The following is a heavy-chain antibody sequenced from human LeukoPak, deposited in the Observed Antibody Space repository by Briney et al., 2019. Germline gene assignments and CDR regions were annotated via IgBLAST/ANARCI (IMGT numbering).Heavy chain of an antibody. CDR3: ARGNYYDSKNWFDP. Sequence: ASVKVSCKTSGYSFPTYGISWVRQAPGQGLEWMGWINPNSGGTNYAQKFQGWVTMTRDTSISTAYMELSRLRSDDTAVYYCARGNYYDSKNWFDPWGQGTLVTVSS. D-gene: IGHD3-22*01. CDR1: GYSFPTYG. CDR2: INPNSGGT. V-gene: IGHV1-2*04. J-gene: IGHJ5*02.